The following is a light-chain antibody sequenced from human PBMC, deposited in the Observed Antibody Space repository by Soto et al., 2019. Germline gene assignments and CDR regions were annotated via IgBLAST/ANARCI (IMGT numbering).Light chain of an antibody. CDR1: SSNIGSNY. V-gene: IGLV1-47*02. Sequence: QLVLTQPPSASGTPGQRVTISCSGSSSNIGSNYVYWYKQLPGAAPKLLIYSHNIRPSGVPDRFSGSTSGTSASLAISGLRSEDEADYHCAAWDDSLSGVVFGGGTKLTVL. J-gene: IGLJ2*01. CDR2: SHN. CDR3: AAWDDSLSGVV.